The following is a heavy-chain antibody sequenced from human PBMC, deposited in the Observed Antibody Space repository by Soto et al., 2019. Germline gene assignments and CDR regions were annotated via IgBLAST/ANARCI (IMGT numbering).Heavy chain of an antibody. CDR3: ARDADYGVSRGGMDV. Sequence: QVRLEESGPGLVKPSETLSLICSVSGGSVNNANYFWNWIRHHPENGLEWMGYIYSSGSTRYNPSFKPRATLSIDTSKNKFSLRLNSVTVADTAVYFCARDADYGVSRGGMDVWGRGTTVTVSS. CDR1: GGSVNNANYF. J-gene: IGHJ6*02. V-gene: IGHV4-31*03. CDR2: IYSSGST. D-gene: IGHD4-17*01.